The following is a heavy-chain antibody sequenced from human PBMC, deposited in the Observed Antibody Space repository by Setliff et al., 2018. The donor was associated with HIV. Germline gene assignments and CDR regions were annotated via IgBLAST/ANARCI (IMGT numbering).Heavy chain of an antibody. CDR2: LSGHTMTT. J-gene: IGHJ4*02. CDR3: AKNDDILTGFAN. Sequence: ESLRLSCAASGFTFSSHTMSWVRQAPGKGLEWVSSLSGHTMTTYYAGSVKGRSTISRDVSNNTLYFQMNSLRAEDTAIYFCAKNDDILTGFANWGQGTLVTVSS. D-gene: IGHD3-9*01. V-gene: IGHV3-23*01. CDR1: GFTFSSHT.